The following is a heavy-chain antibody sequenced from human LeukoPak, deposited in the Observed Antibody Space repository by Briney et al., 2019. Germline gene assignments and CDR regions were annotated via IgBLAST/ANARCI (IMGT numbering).Heavy chain of an antibody. D-gene: IGHD6-19*01. Sequence: SETLSLTCAAYGGSFSGYYWSWIRQPPGKGLEWIGEINHSGSTNYNPSLKSRVTISVDTSKNQFSLKLSSVTAADTAVYYCAREIAVAGDGMDVWGQGTTVTVSS. V-gene: IGHV4-34*01. CDR3: AREIAVAGDGMDV. CDR1: GGSFSGYY. J-gene: IGHJ6*02. CDR2: INHSGST.